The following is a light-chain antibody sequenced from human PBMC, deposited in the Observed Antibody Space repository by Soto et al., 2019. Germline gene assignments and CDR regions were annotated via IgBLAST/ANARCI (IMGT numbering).Light chain of an antibody. CDR3: CSDAGSGVYV. CDR2: EVT. J-gene: IGLJ1*01. Sequence: QAVVTQPASVSGSPGQSITISCTGTSRDVGGYNFVSWYQQHPGKAPKLLVYEVTKRPSEISIRFSGSKSGNTASLTISGLQAEDEADYYCCSDAGSGVYVFGTGTKVTVL. V-gene: IGLV2-23*02. CDR1: SRDVGGYNF.